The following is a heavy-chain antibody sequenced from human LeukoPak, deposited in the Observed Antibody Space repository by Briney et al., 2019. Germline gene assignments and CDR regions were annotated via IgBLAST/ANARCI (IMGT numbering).Heavy chain of an antibody. Sequence: ASVKVSCKASGYXFTSYGISWVRQAPGQGLEWMGWISAYNGNTNYAQKLQGRVTMTTNTSTSSAYMELRSLRSDDTAVYYCARLMVRGVIITREDYWGQGTLVTVSS. J-gene: IGHJ4*02. CDR2: ISAYNGNT. CDR1: GYXFTSYG. CDR3: ARLMVRGVIITREDY. V-gene: IGHV1-18*01. D-gene: IGHD3-10*01.